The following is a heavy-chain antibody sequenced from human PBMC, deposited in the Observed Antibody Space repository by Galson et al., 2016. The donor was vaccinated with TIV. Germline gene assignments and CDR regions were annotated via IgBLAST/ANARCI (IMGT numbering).Heavy chain of an antibody. V-gene: IGHV5-51*03. D-gene: IGHD1-14*01. CDR3: SREPRCGNYFDC. CDR1: GYSFASYW. J-gene: IGHJ4*02. Sequence: QSGAEVKKPGESLKISCKGSGYSFASYWIGWVRQMPGKGLECMGVIYPGDSDTRYSPTFQGQVTISADKSLSSAYLQWSSLKASATAMYYCSREPRCGNYFDCWGQGALVTVSS. CDR2: IYPGDSDT.